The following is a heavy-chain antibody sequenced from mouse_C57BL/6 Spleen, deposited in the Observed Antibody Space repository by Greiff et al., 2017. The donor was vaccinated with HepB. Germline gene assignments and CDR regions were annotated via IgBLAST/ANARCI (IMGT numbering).Heavy chain of an antibody. CDR1: GFSFNTYA. CDR2: IRSKSNNYAT. CDR3: VRQGLGRGAWFAY. V-gene: IGHV10-1*01. J-gene: IGHJ3*01. D-gene: IGHD3-3*01. Sequence: EVQLVESGGGLVQPKGSLKLSCAASGFSFNTYAMNWVRQAPGKGLEWVARIRSKSNNYATYYADSVKDRFTISRDDSESMLYLQMNNLKTEDTAMYYCVRQGLGRGAWFAYWGQGTLVTVSA.